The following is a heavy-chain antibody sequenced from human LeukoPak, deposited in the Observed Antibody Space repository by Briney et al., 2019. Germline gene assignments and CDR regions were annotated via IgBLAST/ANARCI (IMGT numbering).Heavy chain of an antibody. J-gene: IGHJ1*01. CDR2: IIPIFGTA. CDR3: ASTRISGYQIGEYFQH. Sequence: SVKVSCKASGGTFSSYGISWVRQAPGQGLEWMGRIIPIFGTANYAQKFQGIVTITTEESTSTAYMELSSLRSEDTAVYYCASTRISGYQIGEYFQHWGQGTLVTVSS. D-gene: IGHD3-22*01. V-gene: IGHV1-69*05. CDR1: GGTFSSYG.